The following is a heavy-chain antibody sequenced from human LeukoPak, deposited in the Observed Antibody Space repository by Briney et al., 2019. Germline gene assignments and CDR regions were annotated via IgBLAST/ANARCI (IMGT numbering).Heavy chain of an antibody. J-gene: IGHJ4*02. D-gene: IGHD3-22*01. V-gene: IGHV4-59*01. Sequence: SETLSLTCTVSGGSISSYYWSWIRQPPGKGLEWIGYIYYSGSTNYNPSLKSRVTISVDTSKNQFSLKLSSVTAADTVVYYCASSHDYDSSGYFVGYYFDYWGQGTLVTVSS. CDR2: IYYSGST. CDR1: GGSISSYY. CDR3: ASSHDYDSSGYFVGYYFDY.